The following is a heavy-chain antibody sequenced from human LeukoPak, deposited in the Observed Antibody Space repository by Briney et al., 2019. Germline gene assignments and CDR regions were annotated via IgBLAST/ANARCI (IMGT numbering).Heavy chain of an antibody. CDR2: IDYDSSHI. D-gene: IGHD3-9*01. CDR1: GFTFSNSA. V-gene: IGHV3-21*01. J-gene: IGHJ4*02. Sequence: GGSLRLSCAASGFTFSNSALNWVRQVPGKGLEWVSSIDYDSSHIYYAASVRGRFTISRDNARNSVYLQMNSLRVEDTAVYYCARDALRYLSVGHYDYWGQGTLVAVSS. CDR3: ARDALRYLSVGHYDY.